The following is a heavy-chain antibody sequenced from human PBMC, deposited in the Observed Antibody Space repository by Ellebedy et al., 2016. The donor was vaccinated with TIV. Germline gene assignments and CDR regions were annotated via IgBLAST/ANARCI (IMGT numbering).Heavy chain of an antibody. V-gene: IGHV3-43D*03. CDR1: GFTFDNYA. CDR3: AKDITHEGAS. D-gene: IGHD1-14*01. J-gene: IGHJ4*02. CDR2: ISGDGHST. Sequence: GESLKISCSASGFTFDNYAMHWVRQAPGKGLEWVSLISGDGHSTHYADSVKGRFTIFRDNSKSSLFLQMHSLRTEDTALYFCAKDITHEGASWGQGTLVTVSS.